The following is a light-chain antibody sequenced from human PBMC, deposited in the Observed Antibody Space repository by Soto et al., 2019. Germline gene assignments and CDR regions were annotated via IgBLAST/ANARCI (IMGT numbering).Light chain of an antibody. Sequence: IQFTQSPSSLSASVGDRVTITCRASQGIGSYLAWYQQKPGEAPKLLIFAASTLPSGVPSMFSGSGAGTDFTRTISSLQPEDFATDYCQQSYSTTITFGQGTRLEIK. CDR3: QQSYSTTIT. CDR1: QGIGSY. CDR2: AAS. J-gene: IGKJ5*01. V-gene: IGKV1-39*01.